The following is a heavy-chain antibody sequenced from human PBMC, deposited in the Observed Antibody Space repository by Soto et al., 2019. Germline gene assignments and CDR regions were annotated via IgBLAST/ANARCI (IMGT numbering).Heavy chain of an antibody. D-gene: IGHD6-19*01. CDR1: GYTFTSYY. V-gene: IGHV1-46*03. CDR3: ARVPVSSGWRRRAEYFQH. Sequence: QVQLVQSGAEVKKPGASVKVSCKASGYTFTSYYMHWVRQAPGQGLEWMGIINPSGGSTSYAQKFQGRVTMTRDTSTSKVYMELSSLRSEDTAVYYCARVPVSSGWRRRAEYFQHWGQGTLVTVSS. CDR2: INPSGGST. J-gene: IGHJ1*01.